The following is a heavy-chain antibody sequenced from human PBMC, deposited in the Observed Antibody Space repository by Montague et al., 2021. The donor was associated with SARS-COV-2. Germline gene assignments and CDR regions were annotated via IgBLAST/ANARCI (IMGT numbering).Heavy chain of an antibody. CDR3: ARDDSSSWYINWFDP. CDR1: GFTFSSYS. CDR2: ISSSSSYI. V-gene: IGHV3-21*01. Sequence: SLRLSCAASGFTFSSYSMNWVRQAPGKGLEWVSSISSSSSYIYYADLVKGRLTISRDNAKNSLYLQMNSLRAEDTAVYYCARDDSSSWYINWFDPWGQGTLVTVSS. D-gene: IGHD6-13*01. J-gene: IGHJ5*02.